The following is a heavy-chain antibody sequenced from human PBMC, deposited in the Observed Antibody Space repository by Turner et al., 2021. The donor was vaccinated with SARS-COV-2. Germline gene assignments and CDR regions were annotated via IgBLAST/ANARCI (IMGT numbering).Heavy chain of an antibody. D-gene: IGHD2-8*01. Sequence: EVQLVESGGGLVKPGGSLRLSCAASGFTFSSYSMNWVRQAPGKGLEWVASIKYDGRDKEYVDSVKGRFTISRDDTKNSLYLQMNSLRVEDTAVYYCVNAITNDYWGLGTLVIVS. V-gene: IGHV3-7*01. CDR2: IKYDGRDK. CDR1: GFTFSSYS. CDR3: VNAITNDY. J-gene: IGHJ4*02.